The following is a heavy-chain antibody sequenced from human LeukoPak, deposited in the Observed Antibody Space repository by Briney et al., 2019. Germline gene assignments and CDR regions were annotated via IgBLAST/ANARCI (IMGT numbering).Heavy chain of an antibody. D-gene: IGHD3-22*01. CDR2: ISSSSSTI. CDR1: GFTFSSYS. Sequence: PGGSLRLSCAASGFTFSSYSMNWVRQAPGKGLEWVSYISSSSSTIYYADSVKGRFTISRDNAKNSLYLQMNSLRDEDTAVYYCARGNYYDSSGYKTGRGQGTLVTVS. CDR3: ARGNYYDSSGYKTG. J-gene: IGHJ4*02. V-gene: IGHV3-48*02.